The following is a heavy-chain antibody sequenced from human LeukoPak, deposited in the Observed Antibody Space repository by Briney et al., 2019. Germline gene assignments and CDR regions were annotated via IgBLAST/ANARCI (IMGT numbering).Heavy chain of an antibody. CDR2: ISAYNGNT. D-gene: IGHD2-15*01. V-gene: IGHV1-18*04. J-gene: IGHJ3*02. Sequence: ASVKVSCKTSGYTFTDSYIHWVRQAPGQGLEWMGWISAYNGNTNFAQKLQGRITMTTDTSTSTAYMELRSLRSDDTAVYYCVRSGYCYGGTCHSGAFDIWGQGTVVTVSS. CDR3: VRSGYCYGGTCHSGAFDI. CDR1: GYTFTDSY.